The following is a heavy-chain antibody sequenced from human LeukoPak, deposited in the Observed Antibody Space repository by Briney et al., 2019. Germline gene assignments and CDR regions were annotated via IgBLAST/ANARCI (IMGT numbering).Heavy chain of an antibody. Sequence: GGSLRLSCAASGFTFSSYEMNWVRQAPGKGLEWVSYISSSGSTIYYADSVKGRFTISRDNAKNSLYLQMNSLRAEDTAVYYCARRVDKGTTTIDYWGQGTLVTVSS. V-gene: IGHV3-48*03. CDR2: ISSSGSTI. J-gene: IGHJ4*02. CDR3: ARRVDKGTTTIDY. D-gene: IGHD4-11*01. CDR1: GFTFSSYE.